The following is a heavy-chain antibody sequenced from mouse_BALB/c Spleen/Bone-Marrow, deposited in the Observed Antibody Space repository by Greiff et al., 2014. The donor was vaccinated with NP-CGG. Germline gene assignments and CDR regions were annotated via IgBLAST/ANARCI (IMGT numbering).Heavy chain of an antibody. CDR3: ARHYGYVDAMDY. Sequence: EVMLVESGGGLVKPGESPKFSCAASGITVSSYTMSWVRQTPEKRLEWVASITGGGTTYYPDSVKGRFTISRDNARNILYLQVSRLRSEDTAIYYCARHYGYVDAMDYWGQGTSVTVSS. CDR1: GITVSSYT. CDR2: ITGGGTT. J-gene: IGHJ4*01. V-gene: IGHV5-6-5*01. D-gene: IGHD1-2*01.